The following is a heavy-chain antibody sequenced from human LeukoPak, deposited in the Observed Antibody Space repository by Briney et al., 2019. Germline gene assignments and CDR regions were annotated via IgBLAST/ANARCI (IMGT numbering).Heavy chain of an antibody. CDR3: ARPRIAATRGYCYYYMDV. Sequence: EASVKVSCKASGYTFTSYDINWVRQATGQGLEWMGWMNPNSGNTGYAQKFQGRVTITRNTSISTAYMELSSLRSEDTAVYYCARPRIAATRGYCYYYMDVWGKGTTVTVSS. CDR2: MNPNSGNT. J-gene: IGHJ6*03. CDR1: GYTFTSYD. D-gene: IGHD6-6*01. V-gene: IGHV1-8*03.